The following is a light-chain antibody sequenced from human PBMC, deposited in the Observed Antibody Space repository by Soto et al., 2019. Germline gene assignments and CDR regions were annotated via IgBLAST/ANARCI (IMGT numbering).Light chain of an antibody. J-gene: IGKJ4*01. Sequence: DIQMTQSPSTQSASVGDRVTITCRASQNIRSRLAWYQQKPGKAPRLLIYEASILESGVPSRFSGRGSGTEFTLTITSLQPDDFATYYCQQCHAYSLTFGGGTKVEIK. CDR1: QNIRSR. CDR3: QQCHAYSLT. V-gene: IGKV1-5*03. CDR2: EAS.